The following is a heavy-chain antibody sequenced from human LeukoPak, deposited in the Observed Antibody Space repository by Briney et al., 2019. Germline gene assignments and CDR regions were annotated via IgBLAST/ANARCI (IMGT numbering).Heavy chain of an antibody. V-gene: IGHV3-23*01. CDR1: GFTFGSHA. D-gene: IGHD5-18*01. CDR2: IFGSGGSP. J-gene: IGHJ4*02. CDR3: GKTTVGYSSGQKPAWPVDY. Sequence: GESLRLSCEASGFTFGSHAMYWVRQAPGKGLEWVAGIFGSGGSPHYADSVKGRFIISRDNPRNTVYLQINSLRDEDTAVYYCGKTTVGYSSGQKPAWPVDYWGQGTLVTVSS.